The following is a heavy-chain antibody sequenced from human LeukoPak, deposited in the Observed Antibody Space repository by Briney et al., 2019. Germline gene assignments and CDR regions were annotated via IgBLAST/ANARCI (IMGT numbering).Heavy chain of an antibody. CDR1: GFTFSSYA. V-gene: IGHV3-23*01. D-gene: IGHD2-8*01. J-gene: IGHJ4*02. Sequence: GGSLRLSCAASGFTFSSYAMSWVRQAPGKGLEWVSAISGSGGSTYYADSVKGRFTISRDNCKNTLYLQMNSLRAEDTAVYYCAKDQGLMVYAIFDYWGQGTLVTVSS. CDR3: AKDQGLMVYAIFDY. CDR2: ISGSGGST.